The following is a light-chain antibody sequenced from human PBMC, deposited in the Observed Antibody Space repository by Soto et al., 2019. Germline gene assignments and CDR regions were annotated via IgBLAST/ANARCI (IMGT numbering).Light chain of an antibody. J-gene: IGKJ1*01. CDR3: QLYGTSPKP. V-gene: IGKV3-20*01. CDR1: QTVSSNY. CDR2: AAS. Sequence: EIVMTQSPGTVSLSPGERATLSCRASQTVSSNYLAWYQQKPGQAPRLLIYAASTRATGIPDRFSGSGSGTDFTLSISRLEPEDFAVYYCQLYGTSPKPFGQGTKVDNK.